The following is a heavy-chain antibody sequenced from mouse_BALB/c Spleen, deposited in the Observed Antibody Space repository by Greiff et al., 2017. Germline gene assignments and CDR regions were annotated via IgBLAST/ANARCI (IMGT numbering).Heavy chain of an antibody. Sequence: EVQRVESGGGLVQPGGSLKLSCAASGFTFSSYTMSWVRQTPEKRLEWVAYISNGGGSTYYPDTVKGRFTISRDNSKNTLYLQMSSLKSEDTAMYYCARHVLRLWYFDVWGAGTTVTVSS. V-gene: IGHV5-12-2*01. CDR3: ARHVLRLWYFDV. CDR2: ISNGGGST. D-gene: IGHD1-2*01. J-gene: IGHJ1*01. CDR1: GFTFSSYT.